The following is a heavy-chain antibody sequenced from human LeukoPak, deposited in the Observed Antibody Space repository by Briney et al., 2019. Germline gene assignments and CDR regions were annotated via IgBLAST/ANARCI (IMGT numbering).Heavy chain of an antibody. CDR1: GGSFSGYY. CDR3: AREGWFRRDFDY. V-gene: IGHV4-34*01. CDR2: INHSGST. D-gene: IGHD6-19*01. J-gene: IGHJ4*02. Sequence: PSETLSLTCAVYGGSFSGYYWSWIRQPPGKGLEWIGEINHSGSTNYNPSLKSRVTISVDTSKNQFSLKLSSVTAADTAVYYCAREGWFRRDFDYWGQGTLVTVSS.